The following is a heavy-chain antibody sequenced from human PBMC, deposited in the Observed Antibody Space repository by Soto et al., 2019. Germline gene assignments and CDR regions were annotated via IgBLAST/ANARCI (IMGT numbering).Heavy chain of an antibody. CDR3: ARGFTVGRSFDI. J-gene: IGHJ3*02. D-gene: IGHD2-8*02. CDR2: INSDGSIT. CDR1: GNAFSPYW. Sequence: PGAYLRLSCAASGNAFSPYWLYWVHQAPGKGLVRVSRINSDGSITSYADSGKGRFTISRDNAKNTLYLQMNSLRADDTAVYYCARGFTVGRSFDIWGQGTTVTVSS. V-gene: IGHV3-74*01.